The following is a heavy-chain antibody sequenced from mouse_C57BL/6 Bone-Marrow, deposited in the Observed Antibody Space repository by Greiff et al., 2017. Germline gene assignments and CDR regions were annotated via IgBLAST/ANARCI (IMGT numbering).Heavy chain of an antibody. CDR3: ARSGAWAGFAY. CDR1: GYTFTNYW. CDR2: IYPGGGYT. J-gene: IGHJ3*01. Sequence: QVQLKQSGAELVRPGTSVKMSCKASGYTFTNYWIGWAKQRPGHGLEWIGDIYPGGGYTNYNEKFKGKATLTADKSSSTAYMQFSSLTSEDSAIYYSARSGAWAGFAYWSQGTLVTVSA. D-gene: IGHD3-2*02. V-gene: IGHV1-63*01.